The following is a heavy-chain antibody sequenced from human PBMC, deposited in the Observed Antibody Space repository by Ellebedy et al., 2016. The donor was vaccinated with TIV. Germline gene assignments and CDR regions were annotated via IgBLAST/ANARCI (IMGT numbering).Heavy chain of an antibody. CDR3: ARPNMGYYYMDA. CDR2: IYPGDSDT. Sequence: GESLKISCKGSGYSFSTYWIGWVRQMPGKGLEWMGIIYPGDSDTRYSPSFQGQVSISVDKSISTAYLQWSSLKASDTASYYCARPNMGYYYMDAWGQGTTVIVSS. J-gene: IGHJ6*03. CDR1: GYSFSTYW. V-gene: IGHV5-51*01. D-gene: IGHD2/OR15-2a*01.